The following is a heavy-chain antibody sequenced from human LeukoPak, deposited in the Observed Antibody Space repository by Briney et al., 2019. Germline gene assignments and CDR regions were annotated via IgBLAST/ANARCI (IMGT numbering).Heavy chain of an antibody. Sequence: GGSLRLSCAASGFTFSSYSMNCVRQAPGKGLEWVSSISSSSYIYYADSLKGRLTISRDNAENSLHLQMNSMRAEPTAIYYLPSAGPREMTTVVTPTLKLDYWGQGTLVTVSS. D-gene: IGHD4-23*01. V-gene: IGHV3-21*01. CDR3: PSAGPREMTTVVTPTLKLDY. CDR2: ISSSSYI. CDR1: GFTFSSYS. J-gene: IGHJ4*02.